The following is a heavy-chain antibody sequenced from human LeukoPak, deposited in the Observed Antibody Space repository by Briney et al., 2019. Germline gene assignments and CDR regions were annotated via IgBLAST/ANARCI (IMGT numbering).Heavy chain of an antibody. CDR2: INHSGST. J-gene: IGHJ6*03. D-gene: IGHD2-2*01. V-gene: IGHV4-34*01. Sequence: SETLSLTCAVYGGSFSGYYWSWIRQPPGKGLEWIGEINHSGSTNYNPSLKSRVTISVDTSKNQFSLKLSSVTAADTAVYYYARGRNQLSSMYYYYYMDVWGKGTTVTVSS. CDR3: ARGRNQLSSMYYYYYMDV. CDR1: GGSFSGYY.